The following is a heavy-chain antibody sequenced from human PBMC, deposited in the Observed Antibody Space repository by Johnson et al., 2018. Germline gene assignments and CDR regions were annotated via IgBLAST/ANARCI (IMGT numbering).Heavy chain of an antibody. D-gene: IGHD5-18*01. CDR2: IWYDGSNK. Sequence: QVQLVQSGGGVVQXGRSLRLXCAASGFTFSSYGMHWVRQAPGKGLEWVAVIWYDGSNKYYSDSVKGRFTISRDNSKNTLYLQMNSLRAEDTAVYYCARARSGGIQLYYYYYGMDVWGQGTTVTVSS. J-gene: IGHJ6*02. CDR1: GFTFSSYG. CDR3: ARARSGGIQLYYYYYGMDV. V-gene: IGHV3-33*01.